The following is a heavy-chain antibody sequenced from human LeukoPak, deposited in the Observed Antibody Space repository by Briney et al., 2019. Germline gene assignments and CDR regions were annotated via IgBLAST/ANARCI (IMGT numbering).Heavy chain of an antibody. CDR1: GFTFSSYW. V-gene: IGHV3-74*01. D-gene: IGHD2-15*01. Sequence: GGSLRLSCAASGFTFSSYWMHWVRQAPGKGLVWVSRINTDGSSTSYADSVKGRFTISRDNAKNTLYLQMNSLRVEDTAVYYCARGFLGSCSGGTCYSGYWGQGTLLAVSS. CDR2: INTDGSST. J-gene: IGHJ4*02. CDR3: ARGFLGSCSGGTCYSGY.